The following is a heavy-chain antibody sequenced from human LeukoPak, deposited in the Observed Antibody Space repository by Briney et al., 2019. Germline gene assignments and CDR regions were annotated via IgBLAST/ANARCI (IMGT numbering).Heavy chain of an antibody. CDR3: AREEEYSSGWSDY. CDR1: GYTFTSYD. D-gene: IGHD6-19*01. Sequence: VASVKVSCEASGYTFTSYDINWVRQATGQGLEWMGWMNPNSGNTGYAQKFQGRVTMTRNTSISTAYMELSSLRSEDTAVYYCAREEEYSSGWSDYWGQGALVTVSS. J-gene: IGHJ4*02. V-gene: IGHV1-8*01. CDR2: MNPNSGNT.